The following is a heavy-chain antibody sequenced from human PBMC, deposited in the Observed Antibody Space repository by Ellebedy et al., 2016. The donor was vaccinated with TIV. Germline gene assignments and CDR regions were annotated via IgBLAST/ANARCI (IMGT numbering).Heavy chain of an antibody. V-gene: IGHV5-51*01. D-gene: IGHD1-1*01. Sequence: GESLKISCKGSGYSFTSYWIGWVRQMPGKGLEWRGITYPGDSDTRYSPSFQGQVTVSADKYIHTAYLQWAGLKASDTAIYYCARLRAAIPGTRHLGWYFDVWGRGTLVTVSS. CDR1: GYSFTSYW. CDR2: TYPGDSDT. CDR3: ARLRAAIPGTRHLGWYFDV. J-gene: IGHJ2*01.